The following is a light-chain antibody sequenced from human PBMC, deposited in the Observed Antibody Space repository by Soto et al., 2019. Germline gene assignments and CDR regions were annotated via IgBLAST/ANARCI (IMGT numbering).Light chain of an antibody. Sequence: QSALTQPASVSGSPGQSITISCTVTNDEVESYNLVSWFRQHPGQAPQLIVYEGTKRPSGVANRFSGSKSGNPASLTISGLQAEDEANYCCFSYAGTATVFGTGTKVTVL. J-gene: IGLJ1*01. V-gene: IGLV2-23*03. CDR3: FSYAGTATV. CDR1: NDEVESYNL. CDR2: EGT.